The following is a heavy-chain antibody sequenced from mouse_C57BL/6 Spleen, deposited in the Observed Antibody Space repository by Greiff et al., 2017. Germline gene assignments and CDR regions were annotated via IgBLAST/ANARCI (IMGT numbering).Heavy chain of an antibody. CDR2: INPGSGGT. J-gene: IGHJ4*01. Sequence: QVQLKQSGAELVRPGTSVKVSCKASGYAFTDYLIEWVKQRPGQGLEWIGVINPGSGGTNYNEKFKGKATLTADKSSSTAFMQLSSLTSEDSAVYFCARRETWEHAMDYWGQGTSVTVSS. D-gene: IGHD4-1*01. CDR3: ARRETWEHAMDY. V-gene: IGHV1-54*01. CDR1: GYAFTDYL.